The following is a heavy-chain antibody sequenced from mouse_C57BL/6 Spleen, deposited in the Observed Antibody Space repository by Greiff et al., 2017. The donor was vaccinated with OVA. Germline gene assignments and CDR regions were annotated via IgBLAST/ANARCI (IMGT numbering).Heavy chain of an antibody. Sequence: EVKLVESGGGLVKPGGSLKLSCAASGFTFSDYGMHWVRQAPEKGLEWVAYISSGSSTIYYADTVKGRFTISRDNAKNTLFLQMTSLRSEDTAMYYCARGNYYGSSYGNYYAMDYWGQGTSVTVSS. CDR2: ISSGSSTI. CDR1: GFTFSDYG. V-gene: IGHV5-17*01. D-gene: IGHD1-1*01. J-gene: IGHJ4*01. CDR3: ARGNYYGSSYGNYYAMDY.